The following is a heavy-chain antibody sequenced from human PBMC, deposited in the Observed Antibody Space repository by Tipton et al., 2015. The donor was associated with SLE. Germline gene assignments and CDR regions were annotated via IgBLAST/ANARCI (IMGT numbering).Heavy chain of an antibody. CDR3: ARDEYRYDATGYHLLGHFDF. Sequence: TLSLTCIVSGDSIGSTSYYWGWIRQPPGKGLEWVGTVYYTGNTFYNPSLKSRVTISVDTSKNQFSLKLSSVTAADTAVYYCARDEYRYDATGYHLLGHFDFWGQGTLVTVSS. CDR2: VYYTGNT. CDR1: GDSIGSTSYY. J-gene: IGHJ4*02. V-gene: IGHV4-39*07. D-gene: IGHD3-22*01.